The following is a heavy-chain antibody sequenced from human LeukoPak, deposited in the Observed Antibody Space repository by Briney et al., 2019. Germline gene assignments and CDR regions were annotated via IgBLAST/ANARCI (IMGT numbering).Heavy chain of an antibody. CDR3: ARVGCSGGSCYFDY. D-gene: IGHD2-15*01. V-gene: IGHV3-21*01. J-gene: IGHJ4*02. CDR1: GFTFSSYG. Sequence: PGGTLRLSCAASGFTFSSYGMSWVRQAPGKGLEWVSSISSRSTYIYHADSVKGRFTISRDNAKNSLFLQMNSLRAEDTAVYYCARVGCSGGSCYFDYWGQGTLVTVSS. CDR2: ISSRSTYI.